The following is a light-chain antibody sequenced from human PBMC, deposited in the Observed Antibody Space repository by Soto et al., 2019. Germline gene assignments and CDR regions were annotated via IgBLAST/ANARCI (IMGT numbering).Light chain of an antibody. CDR3: SSYAGSNNLV. V-gene: IGLV2-8*01. Sequence: QFVLTQPPSASGSPGQSVTISCTGTSSDVGGYNYVSWYQHHPGKAPKLMIYEVSKRPSGVPDRFSGSKSGNTASLTVSGLQAEDEADYYCSSYAGSNNLVFGGGTKLTVL. CDR1: SSDVGGYNY. CDR2: EVS. J-gene: IGLJ3*02.